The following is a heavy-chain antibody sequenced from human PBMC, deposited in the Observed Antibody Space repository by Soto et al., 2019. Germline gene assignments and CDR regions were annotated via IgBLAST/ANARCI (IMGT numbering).Heavy chain of an antibody. CDR3: ARQRTTVVTQSYFDH. CDR2: IYYSGRT. V-gene: IGHV4-39*01. Sequence: SETLSLTCIVSGESISSSSYYWGWIRQPPGKGLEWIGSIYYSGRTYYNPSFKSRVAISIDTSKNQFSLKLSSVTATDTAVYYCARQRTTVVTQSYFDHWGQGALVTVSS. D-gene: IGHD2-21*02. CDR1: GESISSSSYY. J-gene: IGHJ4*02.